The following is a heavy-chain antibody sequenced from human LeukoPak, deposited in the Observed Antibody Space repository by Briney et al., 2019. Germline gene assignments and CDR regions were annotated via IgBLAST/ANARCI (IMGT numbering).Heavy chain of an antibody. J-gene: IGHJ6*02. CDR2: IKNDGTDT. Sequence: GGSLRLSCEASGFSVSAAWMTWVRPAPGEGLEWVATIKNDGTDTYYVDSVKGRFTLSRDNAKNLVYLQMNRLRVEDTAVYYCATYTPWVAGDVWGQGTTVTVSS. CDR3: ATYTPWVAGDV. V-gene: IGHV3-7*01. D-gene: IGHD3-16*01. CDR1: GFSVSAAW.